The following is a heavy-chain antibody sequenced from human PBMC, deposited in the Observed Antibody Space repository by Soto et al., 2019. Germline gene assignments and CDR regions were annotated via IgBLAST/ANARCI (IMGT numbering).Heavy chain of an antibody. CDR1: GFTFSSYG. CDR2: IWYDGSNK. D-gene: IGHD3-10*01. V-gene: IGHV3-33*01. CDR3: ARDIGRFGELLAY. Sequence: QVQLVESGGGVVQPGRSLRLSCAASGFTFSSYGMHWVRQAPGKGLEWVAVIWYDGSNKYYADSVKGRFTISRDNSKNTLYLQMTSLRAEDTAVYYCARDIGRFGELLAYWGQGTLVTVSS. J-gene: IGHJ4*02.